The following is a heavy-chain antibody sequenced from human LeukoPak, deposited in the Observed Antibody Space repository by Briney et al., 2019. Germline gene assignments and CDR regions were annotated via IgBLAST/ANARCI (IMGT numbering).Heavy chain of an antibody. CDR2: ISGNGGST. CDR3: AKVGPISGSSDY. Sequence: GSLRLSCAASGFTFSNYAMNWVRQAPGKGLEWVSGISGNGGSTYYADSVKGRFTISRDNSKNTLYLQMNSLRAEDTAVYYCAKVGPISGSSDYWGQGTLVTVSS. CDR1: GFTFSNYA. J-gene: IGHJ4*02. V-gene: IGHV3-23*01. D-gene: IGHD1-26*01.